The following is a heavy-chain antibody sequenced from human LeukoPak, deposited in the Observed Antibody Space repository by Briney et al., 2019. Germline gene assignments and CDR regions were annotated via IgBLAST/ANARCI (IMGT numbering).Heavy chain of an antibody. CDR1: GLSPTSYG. V-gene: IGHV3-30*19. J-gene: IGHJ4*02. D-gene: IGHD3-3*02. CDR2: IAYGGSNK. Sequence: AGSLRLSCAPSGLSPTSYGMHWVRPAPDKGREWLAVIAYGGSNKYYANSVKGRFTISRDNSKKALYLQMIVLGAEGTAVYYCASGGTGDISLVCGGQGTLVSASS. CDR3: ASGGTGDISLVC.